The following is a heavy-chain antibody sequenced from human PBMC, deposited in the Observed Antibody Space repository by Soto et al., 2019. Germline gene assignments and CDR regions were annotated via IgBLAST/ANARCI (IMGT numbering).Heavy chain of an antibody. CDR3: AKAVEQQLVRCVLDC. D-gene: IGHD6-13*01. J-gene: IGHJ4*02. Sequence: QVQLVESGGGVVQPGTSLRLSCAASGFTFSNYGMHWVRQAPGKGLDCVESISSDGSSKYYADSVKGRFTISRDNSKNTLNLEMNSLRVEDTAVYYCAKAVEQQLVRCVLDCWGQGTLVTVSS. CDR2: ISSDGSSK. CDR1: GFTFSNYG. V-gene: IGHV3-30*18.